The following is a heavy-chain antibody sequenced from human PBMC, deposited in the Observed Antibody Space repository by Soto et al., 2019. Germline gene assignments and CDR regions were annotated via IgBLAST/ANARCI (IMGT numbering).Heavy chain of an antibody. J-gene: IGHJ6*03. D-gene: IGHD5-12*01. V-gene: IGHV1-18*01. CDR3: ARVPSGQERGYSGYENIYYYYYYMDV. Sequence: ASVKVSCKASGYTFTSYGISWVRQAPGQGLEWMGWISAYNGNTNYAQKLQGRVTMTTDTSTRTAYMELRSLRSDDTAVYYCARVPSGQERGYSGYENIYYYYYYMDVWGKGTTVTVSS. CDR2: ISAYNGNT. CDR1: GYTFTSYG.